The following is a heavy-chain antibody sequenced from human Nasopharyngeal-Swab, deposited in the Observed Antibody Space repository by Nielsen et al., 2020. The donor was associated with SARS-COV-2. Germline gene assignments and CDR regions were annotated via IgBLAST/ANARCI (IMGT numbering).Heavy chain of an antibody. Sequence: QTLSLTCVISGDSVSSNTAAWNWIRQSPSRGLEWLGRTYYRSMWNNDYAVSVRGRITINPDPSKNQFSLQLNSVTPEDTAVYYCARIAVAVSPVWGQGTLVTVSS. CDR1: GDSVSSNTAA. V-gene: IGHV6-1*01. J-gene: IGHJ4*02. CDR3: ARIAVAVSPV. D-gene: IGHD6-19*01. CDR2: TYYRSMWNN.